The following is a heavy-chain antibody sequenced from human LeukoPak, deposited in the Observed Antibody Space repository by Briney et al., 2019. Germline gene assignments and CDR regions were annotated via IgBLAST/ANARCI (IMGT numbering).Heavy chain of an antibody. CDR2: INTDGNTR. Sequence: PGGSLRLSCAASGFTFDDYAMHWVRQAPGKGLVWVSRINTDGNTRDYADSVKGRFTISRDNAKNTLYLQMNSLRAEDTAVYYCVRDMGYYDKVWGQGTLVTVSS. CDR1: GFTFDDYA. CDR3: VRDMGYYDKV. J-gene: IGHJ4*02. D-gene: IGHD3-22*01. V-gene: IGHV3-74*01.